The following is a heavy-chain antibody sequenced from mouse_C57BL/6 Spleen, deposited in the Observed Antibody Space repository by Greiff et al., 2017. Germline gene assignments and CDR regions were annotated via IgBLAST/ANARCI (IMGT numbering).Heavy chain of an antibody. CDR3: ARGTTVLAQFDY. CDR2: INPNNGGT. J-gene: IGHJ2*01. D-gene: IGHD1-1*01. CDR1: GYTFTDYY. V-gene: IGHV1-26*01. Sequence: EVKLMESGPELVKPGASVKISCKASGYTFTDYYMNWVKQSHGKSLEWIGDINPNNGGTSYNQKFKGKATLTVDKSSSTAYMEPRSLTSEDSAVYYCARGTTVLAQFDYWGQGTPLTVSS.